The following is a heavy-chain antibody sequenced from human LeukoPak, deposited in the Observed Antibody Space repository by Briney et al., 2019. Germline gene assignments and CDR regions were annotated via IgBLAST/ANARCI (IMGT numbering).Heavy chain of an antibody. D-gene: IGHD3-10*01. CDR1: GGSISSGSYY. CDR3: ASILWFQYYFDY. V-gene: IGHV4-39*01. J-gene: IGHJ4*02. Sequence: PSETLSLTCTVSGGSISSGSYYWGWIRQPPGKGLEWIGYIYYSGSTYYNPSLKSRVTISVDTSKNQFSLKLSSVTAAGTAVYYCASILWFQYYFDYWGQGTLVTVSS. CDR2: IYYSGST.